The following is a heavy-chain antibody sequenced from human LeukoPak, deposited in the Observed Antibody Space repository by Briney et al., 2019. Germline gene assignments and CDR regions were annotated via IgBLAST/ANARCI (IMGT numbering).Heavy chain of an antibody. J-gene: IGHJ4*02. V-gene: IGHV1-69*05. CDR1: GGTFSSYA. CDR3: ARDSGGEQWLVPFDY. CDR2: IIPIFGTA. D-gene: IGHD6-19*01. Sequence: SVKVSCKASGGTFSSYAISWVRQAPGHGLEWMGRIIPIFGTANYAQKFQGRVTIATDESTSTAYMELSSLRSEDTAVYYCARDSGGEQWLVPFDYWGQGTLVTVSS.